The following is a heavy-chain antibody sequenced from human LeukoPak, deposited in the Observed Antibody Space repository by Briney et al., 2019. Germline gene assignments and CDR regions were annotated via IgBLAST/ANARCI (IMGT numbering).Heavy chain of an antibody. D-gene: IGHD1-14*01. V-gene: IGHV3-53*01. CDR3: ARKNHLFNAAIDI. CDR2: TYSDGST. J-gene: IGHJ3*02. CDR1: GFTVSSNY. Sequence: GGSLILSCAASGFTVSSNYMSWVRQAPGKGLEWVSITYSDGSTNYADAVKGRFTISRDNSKNTLSLQMNSLRAEDTAVYYCARKNHLFNAAIDIWGQGTVVTVSS.